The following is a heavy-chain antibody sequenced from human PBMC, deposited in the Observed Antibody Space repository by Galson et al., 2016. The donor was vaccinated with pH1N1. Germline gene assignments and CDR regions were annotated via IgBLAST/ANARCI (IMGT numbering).Heavy chain of an antibody. CDR1: GFIFSDHW. D-gene: IGHD6-13*01. J-gene: IGHJ4*02. CDR2: TNQDGSQK. CDR3: VRAIGAAASF. Sequence: SLRISCAASGFIFSDHWMSWVRQAPDKGLEWVANTNQDGSQKYYVDSVRGRFTISRDNAKNSVSLQMNSLRPDGTGVYYCVRAIGAAASFWGQGTLVTVSS. V-gene: IGHV3-7*04.